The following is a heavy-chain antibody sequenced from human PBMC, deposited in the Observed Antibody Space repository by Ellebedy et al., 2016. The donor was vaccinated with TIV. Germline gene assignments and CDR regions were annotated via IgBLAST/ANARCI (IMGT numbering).Heavy chain of an antibody. J-gene: IGHJ4*02. V-gene: IGHV3-7*01. CDR2: IKQDGSEK. CDR1: GFTFSTYW. CDR3: SSHVDTSMTH. Sequence: GGSLRLSXAASGFTFSTYWMSWVRQAPGKGLEWVANIKQDGSEKHYVDSVKGRFTISRDNAKSSLYLQMNSLRLEDTALYYCSSHVDTSMTHWGQGNLVTVSS. D-gene: IGHD5-18*01.